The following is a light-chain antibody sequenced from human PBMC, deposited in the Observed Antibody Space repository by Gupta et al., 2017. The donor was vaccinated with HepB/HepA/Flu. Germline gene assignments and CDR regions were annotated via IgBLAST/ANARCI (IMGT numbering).Light chain of an antibody. CDR3: CQEYSYRRT. CDR1: QSISAW. J-gene: IGKJ4*02. V-gene: IGKV1-5*03. Sequence: DIQMTQSPSTLSASVGDRVTITCRASQSISAWLASYQQKPGKAPKLLLYKASRVESAVPPTFSGSGSSRAFTLTIISRLPADFATYYCCQEYSYRRTFGEGTKVEIK. CDR2: KAS.